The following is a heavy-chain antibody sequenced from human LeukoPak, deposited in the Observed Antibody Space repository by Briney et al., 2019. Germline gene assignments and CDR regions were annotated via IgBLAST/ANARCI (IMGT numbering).Heavy chain of an antibody. D-gene: IGHD2/OR15-2a*01. Sequence: PGGSLRLSCAASGFSFSSFSMSWVRQVPGKGLEWVSSISSSSDYIYYADSVKGRFTISRDNAKNSLYLQMKSLRAEDTAVYYCARGKTSQNIVTRKTYNWFDPWGQGTLVTVSS. J-gene: IGHJ5*02. CDR2: ISSSSDYI. V-gene: IGHV3-21*01. CDR3: ARGKTSQNIVTRKTYNWFDP. CDR1: GFSFSSFS.